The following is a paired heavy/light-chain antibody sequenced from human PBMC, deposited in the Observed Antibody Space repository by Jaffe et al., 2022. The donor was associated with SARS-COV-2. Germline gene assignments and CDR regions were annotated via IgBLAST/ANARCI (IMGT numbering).Light chain of an antibody. CDR3: QKYNSALQT. V-gene: IGKV1-27*01. CDR1: QGISNY. J-gene: IGKJ1*01. Sequence: DIQMTQSPSSLSASVGDRVTITCRASQGISNYLAWYQQKPGKVPKLLIYAASTLQSGVPSRFSGSGSGTDFTLTISSLQPEDVATYYCQKYNSALQTFGQGTKVEIK. CDR2: AAS.
Heavy chain of an antibody. V-gene: IGHV3-11*01. CDR2: ISSSGSTI. J-gene: IGHJ4*02. CDR3: ASKPGLGYCSGGSCRGAPDFDY. Sequence: QVQLVESGGGLVKPGGSLRLSCAASGFTFSDYYMSWIRQAPGKGLEWVSYISSSGSTIYYADSVKGRFTISRDNAKNSLYLQMNSLRAEDTAVYYCASKPGLGYCSGGSCRGAPDFDYWGQGTLVTVSS. CDR1: GFTFSDYY. D-gene: IGHD2-15*01.